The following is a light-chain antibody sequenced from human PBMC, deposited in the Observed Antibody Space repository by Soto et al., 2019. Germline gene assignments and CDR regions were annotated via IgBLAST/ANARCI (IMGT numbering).Light chain of an antibody. J-gene: IGKJ2*01. Sequence: EIVLTQSPGTLSLSPGERATLSCRASQSVSSNYLAWYQQKPGQAPRLLIYGASSRATGIPDRFSGSGSGTDVPLTISRLEPEDFAVYYCQHYGRSAYTFGQGATLEIK. CDR1: QSVSSNY. CDR3: QHYGRSAYT. V-gene: IGKV3-20*01. CDR2: GAS.